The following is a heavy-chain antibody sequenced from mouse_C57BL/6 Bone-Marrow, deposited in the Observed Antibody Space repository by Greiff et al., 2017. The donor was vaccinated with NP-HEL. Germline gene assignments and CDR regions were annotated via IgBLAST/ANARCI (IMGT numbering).Heavy chain of an antibody. D-gene: IGHD2-3*01. CDR2: INYDGSST. CDR1: GFTFSDYY. CDR3: AREGLLLAMDY. V-gene: IGHV5-16*01. J-gene: IGHJ4*01. Sequence: EVQLQESEGGLVQPGSSMKLSCTASGFTFSDYYMAWVRQVPEKGLEWVANINYDGSSTYYLDSLKSRFIISRDNAKNILYLQMSSLKSEDTATYYCAREGLLLAMDYWGQGTSVTVSS.